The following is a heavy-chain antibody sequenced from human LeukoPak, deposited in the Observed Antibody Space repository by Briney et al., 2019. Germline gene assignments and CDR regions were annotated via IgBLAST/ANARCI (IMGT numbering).Heavy chain of an antibody. V-gene: IGHV4-59*08. J-gene: IGHJ6*03. CDR2: IYHSGNT. CDR3: ARADYSSSWSHEYFYMDV. D-gene: IGHD6-13*01. CDR1: GVPISSYY. Sequence: KTSETLSLTCSVSGVPISSYYWSWIRQPPGKGLEWIGSIYHSGNTYYKPSLKSRLTMSVDTSKNQLSLNLSSVTAADTAVYYCARADYSSSWSHEYFYMDVWGKGTTVTVSS.